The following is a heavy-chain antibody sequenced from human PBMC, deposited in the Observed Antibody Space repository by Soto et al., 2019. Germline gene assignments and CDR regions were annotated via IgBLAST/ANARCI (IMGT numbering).Heavy chain of an antibody. CDR1: GYTFTGYD. CDR2: LTPNSVKT. V-gene: IGHV1-8*01. J-gene: IGHJ6*02. D-gene: IGHD3-9*01. CDR3: ARGFEDYYYGMDV. Sequence: QVQLVQSGAEVKKPGASVKVSCKASGYTFTGYDFTWVRQATGKGLDWMGGLTPNSVKTGIVQKYQGRVTMPRNTSISTAYMELSSLRSEDAAVYYCARGFEDYYYGMDVWGQGTTVTVSS.